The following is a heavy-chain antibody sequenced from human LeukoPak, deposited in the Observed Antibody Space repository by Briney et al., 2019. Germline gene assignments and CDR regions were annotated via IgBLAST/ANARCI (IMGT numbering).Heavy chain of an antibody. J-gene: IGHJ5*02. CDR2: TSQSGT. D-gene: IGHD3-10*01. V-gene: IGHV4-4*02. CDR1: GGSISSNDW. CDR3: ARGYYYGSGRPGHNWFDP. Sequence: PSGTLSLTCAVSGGSISSNDWWNWVRQPPGKGLEWIGETSQSGTNYNPSLKSRVTISVDKSKNHFSLQLSSVTVADTAVYYCARGYYYGSGRPGHNWFDPWGHGTLVTVSS.